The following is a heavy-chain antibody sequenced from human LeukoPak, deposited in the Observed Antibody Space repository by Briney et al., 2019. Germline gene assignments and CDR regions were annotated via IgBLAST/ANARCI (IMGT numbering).Heavy chain of an antibody. CDR1: GYTFTGYY. CDR2: INPNSGGT. V-gene: IGHV1-2*02. D-gene: IGHD2/OR15-2a*01. CDR3: AREILGYYYYGMDV. J-gene: IGHJ6*02. Sequence: GASVKVSCKASGYTFTGYYMHWVRQAPGQGLEWMGWINPNSGGTNYAQKFQGRVTMTRDTSISTAYMELGRLRSDDTAVYYCAREILGYYYYGMDVWGQGTTVTVSS.